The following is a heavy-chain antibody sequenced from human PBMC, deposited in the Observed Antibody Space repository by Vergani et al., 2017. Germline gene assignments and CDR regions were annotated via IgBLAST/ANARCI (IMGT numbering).Heavy chain of an antibody. J-gene: IGHJ4*02. D-gene: IGHD4-17*01. CDR1: GYTFSNYG. Sequence: QIQLVQSGTEVKKPGASVRVSCKASGYTFSNYGITWLRQAPGQGLEWMGWISAYNGDTYYAQKLQGRVTMTTDTSTSTAYMDLRSLRSDDTAVYYCAIPTTVTTFRNPAIDYWGQGALVTVSS. CDR3: AIPTTVTTFRNPAIDY. CDR2: ISAYNGDT. V-gene: IGHV1-18*01.